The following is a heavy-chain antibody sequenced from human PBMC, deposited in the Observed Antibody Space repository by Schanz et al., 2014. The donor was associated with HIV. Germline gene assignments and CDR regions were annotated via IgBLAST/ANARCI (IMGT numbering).Heavy chain of an antibody. D-gene: IGHD4-4*01. CDR1: GFIFEDFT. CDR3: AKDIQDYSNSFDL. Sequence: EVLLLESGGGLVQPGGSLRLSCVASGFIFEDFTMHWVRQAPGKGLEWVSGITWNNRVTVSSDSVKGRFPISRDPAKNSLYLQMNSLRPEDTALYYCAKDIQDYSNSFDLWGQGTLVTVSA. J-gene: IGHJ4*02. CDR2: ITWNNRVT. V-gene: IGHV3-9*01.